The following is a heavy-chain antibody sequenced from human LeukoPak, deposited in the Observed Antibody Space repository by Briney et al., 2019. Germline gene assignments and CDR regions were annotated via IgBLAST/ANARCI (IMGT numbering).Heavy chain of an antibody. Sequence: SETLSLTCTVSGGSISSYYWSWIRQPPGKGLGWIGYIYYSGSTNYNPSLKSRVTISVDTSKNQFSLKLSSVTAADTAVYYCARLGAEWPLHLSWFDPWGQGTLVTVSS. CDR2: IYYSGST. J-gene: IGHJ5*02. D-gene: IGHD3-10*01. CDR3: ARLGAEWPLHLSWFDP. V-gene: IGHV4-59*08. CDR1: GGSISSYY.